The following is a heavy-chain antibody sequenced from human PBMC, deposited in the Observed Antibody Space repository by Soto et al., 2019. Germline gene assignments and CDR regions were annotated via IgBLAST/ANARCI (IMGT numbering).Heavy chain of an antibody. J-gene: IGHJ3*02. Sequence: VQLQQWGAGLLKPSETLSLTCAVYGGSFSGYYWSWIRQPPGKGLEWIGEINHSGSTNYNPSLKSRVTISVDTSKNQFSLKLSSVTAADTAVYYCAILRKGSRYCSGGSCYSRTHAFDIWGQGTMVTVSS. V-gene: IGHV4-34*01. CDR3: AILRKGSRYCSGGSCYSRTHAFDI. D-gene: IGHD2-15*01. CDR1: GGSFSGYY. CDR2: INHSGST.